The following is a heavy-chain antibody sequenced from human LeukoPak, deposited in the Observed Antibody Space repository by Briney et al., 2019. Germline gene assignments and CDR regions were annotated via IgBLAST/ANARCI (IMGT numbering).Heavy chain of an antibody. CDR2: ISYDGSNK. CDR3: AKDLGVRYFDWLIPGSDY. D-gene: IGHD3-9*01. Sequence: GGSLRLSCAAPGFTFSSYGMHWVRQAPGKGLEWVAVISYDGSNKYYADSVKGRFTISRDNSKNTLYLQMNSLRAEDTAVYYCAKDLGVRYFDWLIPGSDYWGQGTLVTVSS. CDR1: GFTFSSYG. J-gene: IGHJ4*02. V-gene: IGHV3-30*18.